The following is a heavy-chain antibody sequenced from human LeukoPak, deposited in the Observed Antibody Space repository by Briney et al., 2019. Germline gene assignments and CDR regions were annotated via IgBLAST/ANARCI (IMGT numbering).Heavy chain of an antibody. Sequence: PGGSLRLSCAASGFTFSSYSMNWVCQAPGKGLEWVSYISSSSTIYYADSVKGRFTISRDNAKNSLYLQMNSLRDEDTAVYYCASRLVATGGYWGQGTLVTVSS. V-gene: IGHV3-48*02. CDR1: GFTFSSYS. D-gene: IGHD5-12*01. CDR3: ASRLVATGGY. J-gene: IGHJ4*02. CDR2: ISSSSTI.